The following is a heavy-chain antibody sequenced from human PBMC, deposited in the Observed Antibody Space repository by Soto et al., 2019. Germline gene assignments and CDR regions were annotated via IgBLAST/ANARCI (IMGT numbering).Heavy chain of an antibody. Sequence: PGGSLRLSCAVSGFSFRTYGFHWVRQPPGKGLEWVAVISPKGHSDSVEGRFTISRDNSKDTLYLQMNNLRAEDTAVYYCARDDAFGNENAFDLWGQGXMVIV. CDR3: ARDDAFGNENAFDL. D-gene: IGHD1-1*01. J-gene: IGHJ3*01. CDR2: ISPK. V-gene: IGHV3-33*01. CDR1: GFSFRTYG.